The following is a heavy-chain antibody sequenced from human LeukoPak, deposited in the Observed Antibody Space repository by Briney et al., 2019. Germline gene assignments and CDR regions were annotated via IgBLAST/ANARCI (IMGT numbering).Heavy chain of an antibody. Sequence: ASVKVSCKASGYTFTGYYMHWVRQAPGQGLEWRGWINPNSGGTNYAQKFQGRVTMTRDTSISTAYMELSRLRSDDTAVYYCARAPRGVYYFDYWGQGTLVTVSS. D-gene: IGHD3-10*01. CDR2: INPNSGGT. V-gene: IGHV1-2*02. CDR3: ARAPRGVYYFDY. J-gene: IGHJ4*02. CDR1: GYTFTGYY.